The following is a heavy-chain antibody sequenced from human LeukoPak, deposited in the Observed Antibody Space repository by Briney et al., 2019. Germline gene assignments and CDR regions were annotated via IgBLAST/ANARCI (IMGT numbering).Heavy chain of an antibody. CDR1: GFTFSSYE. D-gene: IGHD2-2*01. CDR2: ISSSGSTI. Sequence: GGSLRLSCAASGFTFSSYEMNWVRQAPGKGLEWVSYISSSGSTIYYADSVKGRFTISRDNSKNTLYLQMNSLRAEDTAVYYCAKDRCSSTSCLPTVIDYWGQGTLVTVSS. J-gene: IGHJ4*02. CDR3: AKDRCSSTSCLPTVIDY. V-gene: IGHV3-48*03.